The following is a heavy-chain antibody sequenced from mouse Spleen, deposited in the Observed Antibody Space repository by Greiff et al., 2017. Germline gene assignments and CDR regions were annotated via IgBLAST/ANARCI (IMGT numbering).Heavy chain of an antibody. J-gene: IGHJ1*03. D-gene: IGHD1-1*01. V-gene: IGHV3-6*01. CDR2: ISYDGSN. CDR1: GYSITSGYY. Sequence: DVQLQESGPGLVKPSQSLSLTCSVTGYSITSGYYWNWIRQFPGNKLEWMGYISYDGSNNYNPSLKNRISITRDTSKNQFFLKLNSVTTEDTATYYCARSSWYGSSYGYFDVWGTGTTVTVSS. CDR3: ARSSWYGSSYGYFDV.